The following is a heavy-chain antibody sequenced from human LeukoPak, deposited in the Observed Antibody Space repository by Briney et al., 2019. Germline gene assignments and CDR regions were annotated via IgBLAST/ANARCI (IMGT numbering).Heavy chain of an antibody. CDR1: GGSISGGSISTYY. CDR2: IYYSGST. D-gene: IGHD1-1*01. V-gene: IGHV4-61*01. J-gene: IGHJ3*02. CDR3: TRRLATTGIYAFDI. Sequence: NPSETLSLTCTISGGSISGGSISTYYWTWIRQPPGKGLEWIGYIYYSGSTNYNPSLKSRVTISLDTSKNQFSLKLNSVTAADTAVYYCTRRLATTGIYAFDIWGQGTMVTVSS.